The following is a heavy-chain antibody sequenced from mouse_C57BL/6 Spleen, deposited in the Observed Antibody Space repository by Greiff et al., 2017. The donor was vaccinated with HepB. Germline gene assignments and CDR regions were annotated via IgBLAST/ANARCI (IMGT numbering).Heavy chain of an antibody. D-gene: IGHD2-13*01. CDR3: ASTTVIHYAMDY. Sequence: EVKLQESGPGLVKPSQSLSLTCSVTGYSITSGYYWNWIRQFPGNKLEWMGYISYDGSNNYNPSLKNRISITRDTSKNQFFLKLNSVTTEDTATYYCASTTVIHYAMDYWGQGTSVTVSS. J-gene: IGHJ4*01. CDR2: ISYDGSN. CDR1: GYSITSGYY. V-gene: IGHV3-6*01.